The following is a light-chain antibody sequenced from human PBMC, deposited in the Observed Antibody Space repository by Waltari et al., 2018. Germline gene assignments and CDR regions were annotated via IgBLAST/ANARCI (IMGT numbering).Light chain of an antibody. V-gene: IGKV1-12*01. CDR2: AAS. Sequence: DIQMTQSPSSVSASVGDRVTITCRASQAISSWLAWYQQKPGKAPKLLFYAASSLQSGVPSRFSGRGFGTDFTLTISSLQPEDFATYFCQQFDTFPLTFGQGTRLEIK. CDR3: QQFDTFPLT. CDR1: QAISSW. J-gene: IGKJ5*01.